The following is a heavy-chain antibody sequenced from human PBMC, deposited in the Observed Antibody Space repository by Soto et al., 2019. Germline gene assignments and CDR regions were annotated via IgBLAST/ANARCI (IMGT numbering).Heavy chain of an antibody. CDR2: ISGYNANT. Sequence: QVQLVQSGPEVKKPGASVKVSCKGSGYTFNSFGISWVRQAPGQGLEWMGWISGYNANTKYAQKFQGRVTMTTDTSTSTAYTETRSLSSDDTAVYYCARYFWSGSLPYHLDFWCQGNLVTVSS. D-gene: IGHD3-3*01. V-gene: IGHV1-18*01. CDR1: GYTFNSFG. CDR3: ARYFWSGSLPYHLDF. J-gene: IGHJ4*02.